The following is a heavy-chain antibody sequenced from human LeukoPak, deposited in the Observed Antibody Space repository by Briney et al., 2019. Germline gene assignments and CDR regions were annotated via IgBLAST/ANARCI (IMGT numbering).Heavy chain of an antibody. CDR3: AGAVYGDYGVDWFDP. CDR2: IYYSGST. J-gene: IGHJ5*02. Sequence: SQTLSLTCTVSGGSISSGGYYWSWIRQHPGKGLEWIGYIYYSGSTYYNPSLKSRVTISVDTSKNQFSLKLSSVTAADTAVYYCAGAVYGDYGVDWFDPWGQGTLVTVSS. CDR1: GGSISSGGYY. V-gene: IGHV4-31*03. D-gene: IGHD4-17*01.